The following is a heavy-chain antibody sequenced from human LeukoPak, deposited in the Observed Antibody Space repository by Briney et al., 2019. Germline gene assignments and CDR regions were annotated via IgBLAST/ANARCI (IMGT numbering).Heavy chain of an antibody. CDR2: ISYDGSNK. CDR3: ARGPLGSSGSGDAFDI. V-gene: IGHV3-30*04. Sequence: GGSLRLSCAASGFTFSSYAMHWVRQAPGKGLEWVAVISYDGSNKYYADSVKGRFTISRDNSKNMLYLQMNSLRAEDTAVYYCARGPLGSSGSGDAFDIWGQGTMVTVSS. D-gene: IGHD3-22*01. CDR1: GFTFSSYA. J-gene: IGHJ3*02.